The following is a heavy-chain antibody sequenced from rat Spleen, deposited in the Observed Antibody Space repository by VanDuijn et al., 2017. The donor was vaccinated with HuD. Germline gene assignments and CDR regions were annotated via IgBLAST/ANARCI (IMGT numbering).Heavy chain of an antibody. V-gene: IGHV2S30*01. CDR2: MKYNGDT. Sequence: QVQLKESGPGLVQPSQTLSLTCTVSGFSLTGYSVSWVRQPPGKGLEWMGRMKYNGDTYYNLPLKSRLSISRDTSKIQVFLKMNSLQTEDTAIYYCTRVSFLYTTDPHYVMDAWGQGASVTVSS. CDR3: TRVSFLYTTDPHYVMDA. D-gene: IGHD1-6*01. J-gene: IGHJ4*01. CDR1: GFSLTGYS.